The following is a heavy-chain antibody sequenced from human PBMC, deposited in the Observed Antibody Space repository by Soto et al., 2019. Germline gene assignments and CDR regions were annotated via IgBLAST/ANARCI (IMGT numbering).Heavy chain of an antibody. CDR2: VYHTGST. D-gene: IGHD6-19*01. J-gene: IGHJ6*02. V-gene: IGHV4-34*01. CDR1: GGSFSDYF. Sequence: QVQLQQWGAGILTPSETLSLACAVYGGSFSDYFWTWIRQPPGKGLEWIGEVYHTGSTHYSPSRKGRVTISVDKSKNQFALRLSSITAADTAVYYGARQPVSVAGKYFLYHSGVDVWGPGTTVTVSS. CDR3: ARQPVSVAGKYFLYHSGVDV.